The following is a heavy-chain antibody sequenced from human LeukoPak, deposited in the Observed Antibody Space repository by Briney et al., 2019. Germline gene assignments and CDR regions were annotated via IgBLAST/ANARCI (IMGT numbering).Heavy chain of an antibody. CDR1: GYTFTSYG. Sequence: GASVKVSCKASGYTFTSYGISWVRQAPGQGLEWMGWISAYNGNTNYAQKLQGRVTMTTDTSTSTAYMELRSLRSDATAVYSCAGDVRFRELLEYYYYGMDPWGQGTTVTVSS. CDR3: AGDVRFRELLEYYYYGMDP. J-gene: IGHJ6*02. CDR2: ISAYNGNT. V-gene: IGHV1-18*01. D-gene: IGHD3-10*01.